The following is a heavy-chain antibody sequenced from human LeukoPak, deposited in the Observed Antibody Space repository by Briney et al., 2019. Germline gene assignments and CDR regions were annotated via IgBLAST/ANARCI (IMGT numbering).Heavy chain of an antibody. Sequence: GGSLRLSCAVSGFTLSSSYMSWVRHAPGKGLEWVSAIYSDGSTYYADSVKGRSTISRDNSKNTLYLQMNSLRAEDTAVYYCAKRYSYTAHDFDYWGQGTLVTVSS. CDR1: GFTLSSSY. CDR2: IYSDGST. J-gene: IGHJ4*02. D-gene: IGHD5-18*01. CDR3: AKRYSYTAHDFDY. V-gene: IGHV3-53*01.